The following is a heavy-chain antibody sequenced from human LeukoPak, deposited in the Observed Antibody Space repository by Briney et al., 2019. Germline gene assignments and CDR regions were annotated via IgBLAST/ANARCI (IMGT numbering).Heavy chain of an antibody. Sequence: SMKVSCKASGGTFSSYAISWVRQAPGQGLEWMGGIIPIFGTANYAQKFQGRVTITADKSTSTAYMELSSLRSEDTAVYYCATYGSGSYYYAFDYWGQGTLVTVSS. D-gene: IGHD3-10*01. V-gene: IGHV1-69*06. CDR1: GGTFSSYA. CDR3: ATYGSGSYYYAFDY. J-gene: IGHJ4*02. CDR2: IIPIFGTA.